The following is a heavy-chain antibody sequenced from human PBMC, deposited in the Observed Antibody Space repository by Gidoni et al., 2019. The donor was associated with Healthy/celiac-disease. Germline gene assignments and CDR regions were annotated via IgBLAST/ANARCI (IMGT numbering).Heavy chain of an antibody. CDR1: GFTFSSYE. Sequence: EVQLVESGGGLVPPGGSLRLSCAASGFTFSSYEMNWVRQAPGKGLEWVSYISSSGSTIYYADSVKGRFTISRDNAKNSLYLQMNSLRAEDTAVYYCARGRHDFWSGYYSDHAFDIWGQGTMVTVSS. D-gene: IGHD3-3*01. V-gene: IGHV3-48*03. J-gene: IGHJ3*02. CDR3: ARGRHDFWSGYYSDHAFDI. CDR2: ISSSGSTI.